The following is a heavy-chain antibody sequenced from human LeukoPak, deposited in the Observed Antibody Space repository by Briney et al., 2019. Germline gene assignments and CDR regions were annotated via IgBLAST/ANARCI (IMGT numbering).Heavy chain of an antibody. CDR1: GFTFSTYA. J-gene: IGHJ4*02. CDR3: AKEGRGSSSWANDY. V-gene: IGHV3-23*01. Sequence: GGSLRLSCAASGFTFSTYAMSWVRQAPGKGLEWVSAVSGSGSSTYYADSVKGRFTISRDNSKNTLYLQMNSLRAEDTAVYYCAKEGRGSSSWANDYWGQGTRVTVSS. CDR2: VSGSGSST. D-gene: IGHD6-13*01.